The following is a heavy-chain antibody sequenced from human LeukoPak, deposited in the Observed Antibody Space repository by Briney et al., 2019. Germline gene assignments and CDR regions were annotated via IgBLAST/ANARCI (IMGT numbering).Heavy chain of an antibody. J-gene: IGHJ4*02. V-gene: IGHV3-48*02. CDR1: GFTFSSYS. CDR2: ISSSSSTI. CDR3: ARVSRVWFGEFN. D-gene: IGHD3-10*01. Sequence: GGSLRLSCAASGFTFSSYSMNWVRQAPGKGLEWVSYISSSSSTIYYADSVKGRFTVSRDNAKNSLYLQMNSLRDEDTAVYYCARVSRVWFGEFNWGQGTLVTVSS.